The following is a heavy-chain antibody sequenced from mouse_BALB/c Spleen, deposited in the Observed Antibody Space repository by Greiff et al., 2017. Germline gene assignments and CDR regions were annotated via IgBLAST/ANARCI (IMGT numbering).Heavy chain of an antibody. J-gene: IGHJ2*01. CDR3: ALYDDYFDY. Sequence: DVQLQESGPGLVKPSQSLSLTCSVTGYSITSGYYWNWIRQFPGNKLEWMGYISYDGSNNYNPSLKNRISITRDTSKNQFFLKLNSVTTEDTATYYCALYDDYFDYWGQGTTLTVSS. V-gene: IGHV3-6*02. D-gene: IGHD2-12*01. CDR2: ISYDGSN. CDR1: GYSITSGYY.